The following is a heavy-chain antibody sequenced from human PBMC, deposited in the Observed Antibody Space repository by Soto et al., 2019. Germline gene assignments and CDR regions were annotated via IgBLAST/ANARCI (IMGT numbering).Heavy chain of an antibody. CDR1: GYSFTSYW. CDR2: IYPGDSDT. V-gene: IGHV5-51*01. CDR3: ARRAFCGGDCTARPQDYYGMDV. Sequence: GESLKISCKGSGYSFTSYWIGWVRQMPGKGLEWMGIIYPGDSDTRYSPSSQGQVTISADKSITTAYLQWSSLKASDTAIYYCARRAFCGGDCTARPQDYYGMDVWGQGTAVTVSS. J-gene: IGHJ6*02. D-gene: IGHD2-21*02.